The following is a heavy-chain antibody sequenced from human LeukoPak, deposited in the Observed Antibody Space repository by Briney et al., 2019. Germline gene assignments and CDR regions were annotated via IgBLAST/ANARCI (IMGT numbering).Heavy chain of an antibody. J-gene: IGHJ5*02. Sequence: PSETLSLTCTVSGGSVSSRRYYWSWVRQPPGKGLEWIGYIYYSARTTYNPSLKSRVTISVDTSKNQFSLKLSSVTAADTAVYYCARDLAPWGQGTLVTVSS. V-gene: IGHV4-61*01. D-gene: IGHD3-16*01. CDR2: IYYSART. CDR1: GGSVSSRRYY. CDR3: ARDLAP.